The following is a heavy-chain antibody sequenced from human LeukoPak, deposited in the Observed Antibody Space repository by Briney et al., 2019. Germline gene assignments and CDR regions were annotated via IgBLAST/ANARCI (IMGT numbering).Heavy chain of an antibody. CDR1: GGSLTDGDYY. V-gene: IGHV4-61*08. D-gene: IGHD3-10*01. CDR3: ARVGPYYYGSGSYSNDY. J-gene: IGHJ4*02. Sequence: SETLSLTCTVSGGSLTDGDYYWGWVRQPPGTGLQWIATTYEGASLKSRVTISLDTSKNQFFLRLTSVTAADTAVYYCARVGPYYYGSGSYSNDYWGQGTLVTVSS. CDR2: T.